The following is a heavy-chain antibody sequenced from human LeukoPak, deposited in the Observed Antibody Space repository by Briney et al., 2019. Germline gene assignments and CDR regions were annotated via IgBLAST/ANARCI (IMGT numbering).Heavy chain of an antibody. CDR2: INPNSGGT. V-gene: IGHV1-2*02. CDR1: GYTFTGYY. D-gene: IGHD4-23*01. CDR3: ARETTVGYFDY. J-gene: IGHJ4*02. Sequence: GAPVKVSCKASGYTFTGYYMHWVRQAPRQGLEWMGWINPNSGGTNYAQKFQGRVTMTRDTSISTAYMELSRLRSDDTAVYYCARETTVGYFDYWGQGTLVTVSS.